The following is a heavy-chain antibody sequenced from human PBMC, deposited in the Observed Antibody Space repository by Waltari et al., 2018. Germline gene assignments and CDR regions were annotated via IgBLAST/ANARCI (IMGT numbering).Heavy chain of an antibody. J-gene: IGHJ4*02. CDR2: IYYSGST. D-gene: IGHD3-22*01. Sequence: QLQLQESGPGLVKPSETLSLTCTVSGGSISSSSYYWGWIRQPPGKGLEWIGSIYYSGSTYYNPSLKSRVTISVDTSKNQFSLKLSSVTAADTAVYYCAREEGDSSGYYQDYWGQGTLVTVSS. CDR3: AREEGDSSGYYQDY. V-gene: IGHV4-39*02. CDR1: GGSISSSSYY.